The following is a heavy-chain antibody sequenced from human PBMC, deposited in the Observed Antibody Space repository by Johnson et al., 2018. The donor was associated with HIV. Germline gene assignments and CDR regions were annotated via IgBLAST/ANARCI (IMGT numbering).Heavy chain of an antibody. CDR3: AGQEGSGYYGGAFDI. D-gene: IGHD3-22*01. Sequence: QVQLVESGGGVVQPGGSLRLSCAASGFTFSDYYMSWIRQAPGKGLEWVSYISSSGSSIYYADSVKGRFTISKDNAKNSLFLQMNSLRAEDTAVYYCAGQEGSGYYGGAFDIWGPGTMVTVSS. CDR2: ISSSGSSI. CDR1: GFTFSDYY. V-gene: IGHV3-11*04. J-gene: IGHJ3*02.